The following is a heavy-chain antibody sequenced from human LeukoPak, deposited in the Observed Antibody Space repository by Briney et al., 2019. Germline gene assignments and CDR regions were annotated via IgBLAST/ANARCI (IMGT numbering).Heavy chain of an antibody. CDR1: GYTFTGYY. D-gene: IGHD3-22*01. CDR2: INPNSGGT. V-gene: IGHV1-2*02. Sequence: ASVKVSCKASGYTFTGYYMHWVRQAPGQGLEWMGWINPNSGGTNYAQKFQGRVTMTRDTSISTAYMELSRLRSDDTAVYYCAPSPPLYDSSGYYLDYWGQGTLVTVSS. CDR3: APSPPLYDSSGYYLDY. J-gene: IGHJ4*02.